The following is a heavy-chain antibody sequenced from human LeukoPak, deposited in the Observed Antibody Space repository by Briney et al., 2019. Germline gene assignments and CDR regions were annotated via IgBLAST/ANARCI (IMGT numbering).Heavy chain of an antibody. J-gene: IGHJ3*02. Sequence: SETLCLTCTVSGGSISSSSYYWGWIRQPPGKWLEWIGSIYYSGSTYSNPSLKSRVTISVDTSKNQFSLKLSSVTAADTAVYYCARDRSGYDAFDIWGQGTMVTGSS. CDR2: IYYSGST. D-gene: IGHD3-3*01. CDR3: ARDRSGYDAFDI. CDR1: GGSISSSSYY. V-gene: IGHV4-39*07.